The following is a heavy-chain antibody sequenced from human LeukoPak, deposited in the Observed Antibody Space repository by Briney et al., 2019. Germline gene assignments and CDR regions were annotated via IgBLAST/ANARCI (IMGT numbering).Heavy chain of an antibody. CDR3: ARDLYRIVVVPHYFDY. CDR1: GFTVSSNY. Sequence: GSLRLSCAASGFTVSSNYMSWVRQAPGKGLEWVANIQQDGSDKYYVDSVKGRFTISRDNAKNSLYLQMNSLRAEGTAVYYCARDLYRIVVVPHYFDYWGQGTLVTVSS. D-gene: IGHD3-22*01. CDR2: IQQDGSDK. V-gene: IGHV3-7*01. J-gene: IGHJ4*02.